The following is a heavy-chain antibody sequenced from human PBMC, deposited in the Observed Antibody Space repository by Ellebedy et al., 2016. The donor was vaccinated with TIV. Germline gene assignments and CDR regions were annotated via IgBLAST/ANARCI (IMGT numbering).Heavy chain of an antibody. CDR1: GGSISSYY. V-gene: IGHV4-59*01. Sequence: MPSETLSLTCTVSGGSISSYYWSCIRQPPGQGLEWIGYTYYSGSTNYNPSLKSRVTISVDTSKNQFSLKLSSVTAADTAVYYCARGYSSGWYNWYDPWGQGTLVTVSS. D-gene: IGHD6-19*01. CDR2: TYYSGST. J-gene: IGHJ5*02. CDR3: ARGYSSGWYNWYDP.